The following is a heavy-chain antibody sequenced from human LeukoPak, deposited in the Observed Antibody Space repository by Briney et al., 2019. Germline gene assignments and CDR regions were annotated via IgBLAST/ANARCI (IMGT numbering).Heavy chain of an antibody. CDR3: ARDLRGTRDY. CDR2: INPDGSRR. V-gene: IGHV3-74*01. D-gene: IGHD2-15*01. Sequence: AGTLSLSCAASGFTFSTYWLHWVRQAPGKGLVWVSRINPDGSRRDYADSVKGRFTISRDNAKNTLYLQMNRLRAEDAAVYFCARDLRGTRDYWGQGTLVTVSS. J-gene: IGHJ4*02. CDR1: GFTFSTYW.